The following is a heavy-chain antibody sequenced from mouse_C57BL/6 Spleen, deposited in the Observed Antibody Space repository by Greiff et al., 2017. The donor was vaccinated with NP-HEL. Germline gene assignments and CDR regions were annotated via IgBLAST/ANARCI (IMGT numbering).Heavy chain of an antibody. D-gene: IGHD3-3*01. CDR2: IYPSDSET. CDR3: ARGGGQGSRLFDY. V-gene: IGHV1-61*01. J-gene: IGHJ2*01. Sequence: QVQLQQPGAELVRPGSSVKLSCKASGYTFTSYWMDWVKQRPGQGLEWIGNIYPSDSETHYNQKFKDKATLTVDKSSSTAYMQLSSLTSEDSAVYYCARGGGQGSRLFDYWGQGTTLTVSS. CDR1: GYTFTSYW.